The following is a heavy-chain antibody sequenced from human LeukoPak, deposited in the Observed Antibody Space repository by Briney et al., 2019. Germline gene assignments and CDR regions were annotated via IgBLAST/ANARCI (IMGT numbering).Heavy chain of an antibody. J-gene: IGHJ4*02. V-gene: IGHV3-30*04. CDR1: GLTFSSYA. Sequence: GRSLRLSCAASGLTFSSYAMHWVRQAPGKGLEWVAVISYDGSNKYYADSVKGRFTISRDNSKSTLSLQMNSLRAEDTAIYYCATYRQVLLPFESWGQGTLVTVSS. CDR3: ATYRQVLLPFES. CDR2: ISYDGSNK. D-gene: IGHD2-15*01.